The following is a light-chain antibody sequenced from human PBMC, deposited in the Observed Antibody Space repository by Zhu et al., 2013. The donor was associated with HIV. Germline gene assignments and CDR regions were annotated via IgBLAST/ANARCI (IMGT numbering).Light chain of an antibody. V-gene: IGLV2-14*01. CDR3: SSYTSSSTYVV. CDR1: SSDIGGYNF. Sequence: QSALTQPASVSGSPGQSITISCTGTSSDIGGYNFVSWYQQHPGKVPKLMIYEVTNRPSGVSDRFSGSKSGSTASLTISGLQAEDETNYYCSSYTSSSTYVVFGGGTKLTVL. CDR2: EVT. J-gene: IGLJ2*01.